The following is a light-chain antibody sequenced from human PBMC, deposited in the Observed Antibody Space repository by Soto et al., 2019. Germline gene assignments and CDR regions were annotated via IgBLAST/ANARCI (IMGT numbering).Light chain of an antibody. CDR3: KSFRGGNAMI. Sequence: QSALTQPASVSGSPGQSITISCTGTSSDVGAYNFVSWYQQHPGKAPKLIIYQVTYRPSGVSNRFSGSKSGNTASLTISWLQAEDEADYYCKSFRGGNAMIFGGGTKLTVL. CDR2: QVT. V-gene: IGLV2-14*01. J-gene: IGLJ2*01. CDR1: SSDVGAYNF.